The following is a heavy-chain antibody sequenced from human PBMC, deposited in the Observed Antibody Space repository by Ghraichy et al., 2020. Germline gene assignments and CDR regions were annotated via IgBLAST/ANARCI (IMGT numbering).Heavy chain of an antibody. CDR1: GGSISSGGYS. V-gene: IGHV4-30-2*01. Sequence: SETLSLTCAVSGGSISSGGYSWSWIRQPPGKGLEWIGYIYHSGSTYYNPSLKSRVTISVDRSKNQFSLKLSSVTAADTAVYYCARGDYYYYYMDVWGKGTTVTVSS. CDR3: ARGDYYYYYMDV. J-gene: IGHJ6*03. CDR2: IYHSGST.